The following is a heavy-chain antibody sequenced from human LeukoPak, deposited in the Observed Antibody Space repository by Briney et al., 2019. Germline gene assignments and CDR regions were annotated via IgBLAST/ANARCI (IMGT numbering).Heavy chain of an antibody. V-gene: IGHV4-59*01. Sequence: PSETLSLTCTVSGDSISSYYWSWIRQPPGKGLKWIGYIYDSGKTNYNASLISRVTISVDTSKNQFSLKLTSVSPADTAVYYCARGGGTLDYWGQGTLVTVSS. CDR3: ARGGGTLDY. CDR2: IYDSGKT. J-gene: IGHJ4*02. CDR1: GDSISSYY. D-gene: IGHD3-16*01.